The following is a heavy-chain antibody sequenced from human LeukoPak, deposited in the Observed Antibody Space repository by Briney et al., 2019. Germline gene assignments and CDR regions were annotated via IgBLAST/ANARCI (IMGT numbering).Heavy chain of an antibody. J-gene: IGHJ2*01. CDR1: GGSISNSSYY. D-gene: IGHD3-9*01. Sequence: SETLSLTCTVSGGSISNSSYYWGWIRQPPGKGLEWIGNIYYSGSTYCNPSLKSRFTISVDTSKNQFSLKLSSLTAADTAVYYCARSLRYFDWLSWYFDLWGRGTLVTVSS. V-gene: IGHV4-39*01. CDR2: IYYSGST. CDR3: ARSLRYFDWLSWYFDL.